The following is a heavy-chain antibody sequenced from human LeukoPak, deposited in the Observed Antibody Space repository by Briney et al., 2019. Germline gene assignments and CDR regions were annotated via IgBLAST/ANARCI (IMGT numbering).Heavy chain of an antibody. CDR2: INSDGSST. CDR1: GFTFSSYW. D-gene: IGHD3-10*01. Sequence: HPGGSLRLSCAASGFTFSSYWMHWVRQAPGKGLVWVSRINSDGSSTSYADSVKGRFTISRDNAKNTLYLQMNSLRAEDTAVYYCAREGGSGLNHYSNWGQGTLVTVSS. CDR3: AREGGSGLNHYSN. V-gene: IGHV3-74*01. J-gene: IGHJ4*02.